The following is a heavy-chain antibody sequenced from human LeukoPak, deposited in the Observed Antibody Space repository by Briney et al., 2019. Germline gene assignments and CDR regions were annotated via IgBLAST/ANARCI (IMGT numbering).Heavy chain of an antibody. J-gene: IGHJ6*03. V-gene: IGHV1-2*02. CDR1: GYTFTGYY. CDR2: INPNSGGT. CDR3: ARDAAAAGYYYYYIDV. D-gene: IGHD6-13*01. Sequence: GASVKVSCKASGYTFTGYYMHWVRQAPGQGLEWMGWINPNSGGTNYAQKFQGRVTMTRDTSISTAYMELSRLRSDDTAVYYCARDAAAAGYYYYYIDVWGKGTTVTVSS.